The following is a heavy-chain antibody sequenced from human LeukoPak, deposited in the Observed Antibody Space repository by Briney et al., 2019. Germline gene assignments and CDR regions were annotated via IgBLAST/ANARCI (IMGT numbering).Heavy chain of an antibody. J-gene: IGHJ4*02. V-gene: IGHV1-2*02. CDR3: ARGLGDFDGDGHTNPFDY. D-gene: IGHD2-21*01. CDR1: GYTFNAYY. Sequence: ASVKVSCKASGYTFNAYYMHWVRQAPGQRPAWVGWINPNSAGTNYAQKFQGRVTVTRDTSISTTFMELSGLRSDDAAVYYCARGLGDFDGDGHTNPFDYWGQGTLVTVSS. CDR2: INPNSAGT.